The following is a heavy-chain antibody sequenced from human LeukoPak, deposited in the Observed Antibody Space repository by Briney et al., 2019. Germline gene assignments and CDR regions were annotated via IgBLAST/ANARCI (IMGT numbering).Heavy chain of an antibody. CDR2: ISGSCGTT. CDR3: ANAGPGYNSGSNYYYGMDV. V-gene: IGHV3-23*01. J-gene: IGHJ6*02. Sequence: GGSLRLSCAASGFIFSTYGMRWVRQAPGKGREWVSSISGSCGTTFYADSVKGRFTISRDNSKNTLYLQMNSLRAEDTAAYYCANAGPGYNSGSNYYYGMDVWGQGTTVTVSS. D-gene: IGHD6-19*01. CDR1: GFIFSTYG.